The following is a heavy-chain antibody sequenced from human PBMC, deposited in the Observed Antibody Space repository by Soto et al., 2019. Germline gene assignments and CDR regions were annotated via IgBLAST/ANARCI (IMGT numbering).Heavy chain of an antibody. CDR1: GGSISSGGYY. Sequence: PSETLSLTCTVSGGSISSGGYYWSWIRQHPGKGLEWIGYIYYSGSTYYNPSLKSRVTISVDTSKDQFSLKLSSVTAADTAVYYCAREQTANDYGMDVWGQGTTVTVSS. J-gene: IGHJ6*02. CDR2: IYYSGST. V-gene: IGHV4-31*03. CDR3: AREQTANDYGMDV. D-gene: IGHD1-1*01.